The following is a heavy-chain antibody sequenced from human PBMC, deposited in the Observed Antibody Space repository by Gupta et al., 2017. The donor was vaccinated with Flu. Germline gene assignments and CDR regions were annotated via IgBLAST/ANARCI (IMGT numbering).Heavy chain of an antibody. D-gene: IGHD1-26*01. CDR3: AREANSNGSNVYSGMDV. V-gene: IGHV4-38-2*02. CDR2: SFHSGIT. J-gene: IGHJ6*02. Sequence: PPGEGREWVGSSFHSGITYYNPSRKSRLTISVDLSNNQFALKLSSVTAADTAVYYCAREANSNGSNVYSGMDVWGQGAT.